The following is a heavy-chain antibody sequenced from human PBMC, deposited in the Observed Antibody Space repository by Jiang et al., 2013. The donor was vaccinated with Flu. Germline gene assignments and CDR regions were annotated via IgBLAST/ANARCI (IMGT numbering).Heavy chain of an antibody. CDR2: INTNTGNP. J-gene: IGHJ4*02. CDR1: GFTFSTYD. D-gene: IGHD3-10*01. Sequence: QSGSELRKPGASVKVSCKTSGFTFSTYDINWVRQAPGQGLEWMGWINTNTGNPTYVQGFTGRFVFTLGTSVSTAYLQISSLKAEDTAVYYCARGNDNDGSGSSDYWGQGTLVTVSS. V-gene: IGHV7-4-1*02. CDR3: ARGNDNDGSGSSDY.